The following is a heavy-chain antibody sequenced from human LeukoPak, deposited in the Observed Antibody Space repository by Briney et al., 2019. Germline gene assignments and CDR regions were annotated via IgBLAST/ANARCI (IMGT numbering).Heavy chain of an antibody. V-gene: IGHV4-39*07. J-gene: IGHJ6*03. Sequence: SEILSLTCTVSRGSISRSDYYWGWIRQPPGKGLEWLGSIYSSGSFYYNPSLKSRVAISVDTSKNQFSLKLSSVTAADTAVYYCARGVPYDFWSGPLGNYYMDVWGKGTTVTVSS. CDR1: RGSISRSDYY. D-gene: IGHD3-3*01. CDR2: IYSSGSF. CDR3: ARGVPYDFWSGPLGNYYMDV.